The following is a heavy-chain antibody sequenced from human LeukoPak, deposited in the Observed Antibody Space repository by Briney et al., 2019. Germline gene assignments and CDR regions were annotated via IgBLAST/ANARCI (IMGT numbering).Heavy chain of an antibody. CDR1: GGSISSYY. Sequence: SETLSLTCTVSGGSISSYYWSWIRQPPGKGLEWIGYIHYSGSTNYNPSLKSRVTISVDTSKNQFSLKLSSVTAADTAVYYCARNVFDFWSGYYYYYYGMDVWGQGTTVTVSS. CDR3: ARNVFDFWSGYYYYYYGMDV. J-gene: IGHJ6*02. CDR2: IHYSGST. D-gene: IGHD3-3*01. V-gene: IGHV4-59*08.